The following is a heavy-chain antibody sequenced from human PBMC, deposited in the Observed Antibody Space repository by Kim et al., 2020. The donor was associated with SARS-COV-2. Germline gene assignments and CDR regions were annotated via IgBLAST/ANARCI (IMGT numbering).Heavy chain of an antibody. D-gene: IGHD3-3*01. Sequence: GGSLRLSCAASGFTFSSYSMNWVRQAPGKGLEWVSSISYSSSYIYYAHSVKGRFTISRDDAQSSLFLQMNSLRVEDTAVYFCAKTLREDFWSGAGGDWGQGTLVTVSS. J-gene: IGHJ4*02. V-gene: IGHV3-21*01. CDR3: AKTLREDFWSGAGGD. CDR1: GFTFSSYS. CDR2: ISYSSSYI.